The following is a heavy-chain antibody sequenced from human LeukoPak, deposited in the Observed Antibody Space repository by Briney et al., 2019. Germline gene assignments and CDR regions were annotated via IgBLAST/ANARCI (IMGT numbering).Heavy chain of an antibody. V-gene: IGHV1-2*06. CDR2: INPYSGDT. Sequence: ASVKVSCKASGYTFTGYHIHWVRQAPGQGVEGMGRINPYSGDTNFAQKFQGRVTMTRDTSINTAYMDLSSQTPDDTAVYFCARDQGTLTRSWYTGYWGQGTQVTVSS. CDR3: ARDQGTLTRSWYTGY. J-gene: IGHJ4*02. CDR1: GYTFTGYH. D-gene: IGHD6-13*01.